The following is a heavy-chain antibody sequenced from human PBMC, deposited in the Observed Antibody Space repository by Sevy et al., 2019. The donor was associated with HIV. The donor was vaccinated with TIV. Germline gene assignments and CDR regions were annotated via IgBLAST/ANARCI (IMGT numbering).Heavy chain of an antibody. CDR2: IKSDGSDK. CDR3: AQETVGRFDS. V-gene: IGHV3-7*01. CDR1: GFTFSADW. Sequence: GGSLRLSCAASGFTFSADWMNWVRQAPGKGLEWVGNIKSDGSDKHYVDSVEGRFTNSRANAKNALYLQMNSLRVEDTAVYYCAQETVGRFDSWGQGTLVTVSS. D-gene: IGHD3-16*01. J-gene: IGHJ4*02.